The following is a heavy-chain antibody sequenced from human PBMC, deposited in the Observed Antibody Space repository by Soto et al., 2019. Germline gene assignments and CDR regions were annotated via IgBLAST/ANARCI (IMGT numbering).Heavy chain of an antibody. CDR1: GYTFTSYG. Sequence: GAAVKVSCKASGYTFTSYGISWVRQAPGQGLEWMGWISAYNGNTNYAQKLQGRVTMATDTSTSTAYMELRSLRSDDTAVYYCARIDSSGYYSYFDYWGQGTLVTVSS. CDR2: ISAYNGNT. V-gene: IGHV1-18*01. D-gene: IGHD3-22*01. J-gene: IGHJ4*02. CDR3: ARIDSSGYYSYFDY.